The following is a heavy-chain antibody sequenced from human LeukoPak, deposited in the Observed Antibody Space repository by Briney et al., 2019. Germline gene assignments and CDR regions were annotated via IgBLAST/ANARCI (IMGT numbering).Heavy chain of an antibody. V-gene: IGHV4-59*08. CDR2: IYYNGNT. J-gene: IGHJ4*02. CDR1: VGPSRSFY. D-gene: IGHD1-26*01. CDR3: ASHSKVGPDDY. Sequence: SETLSLTCTASVGPSRSFYWSWIRQTPGKGLEWVGYIYYNGNTNYNPSFRGRVTMSLDTSKNQVSLKLTSVTAADTAMYYCASHSKVGPDDYWGQGTLVTVSS.